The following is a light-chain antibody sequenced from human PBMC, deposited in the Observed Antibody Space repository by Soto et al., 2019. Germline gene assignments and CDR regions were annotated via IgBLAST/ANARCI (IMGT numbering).Light chain of an antibody. CDR3: QQYNYWPSRT. V-gene: IGKV3-15*01. CDR1: QSVSSY. Sequence: EIVLTQSPATLSLSPWERATLSCRASQSVSSYLAWYQQKPGQAPRLLIYGASTRAANIPARFSGSGSGTEFTLTISRLQSEDFAVYYCQQYNYWPSRTFGQGTKVDIK. CDR2: GAS. J-gene: IGKJ1*01.